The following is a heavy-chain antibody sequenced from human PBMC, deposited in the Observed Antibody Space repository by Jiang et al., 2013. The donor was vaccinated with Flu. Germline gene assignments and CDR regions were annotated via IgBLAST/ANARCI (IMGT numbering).Heavy chain of an antibody. D-gene: IGHD4-17*01. J-gene: IGHJ5*02. CDR3: ARGRYGDYGGNWFDP. CDR2: VYTSGNT. V-gene: IGHV4-61*02. Sequence: RVYTSGNTNYNPSLKGRVTLSVDTSKNQFSLKLSSVTAADTAVYYCARGRYGDYGGNWFDPWGQGNPGHRLL.